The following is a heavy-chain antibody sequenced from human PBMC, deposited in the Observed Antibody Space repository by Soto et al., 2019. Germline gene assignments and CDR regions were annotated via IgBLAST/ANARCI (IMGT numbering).Heavy chain of an antibody. CDR2: IKQDGSEK. D-gene: IGHD3-16*02. CDR3: ARDWRSSDYDYIWGSYRRDWYFDL. V-gene: IGHV3-7*01. J-gene: IGHJ2*01. CDR1: GFTFSSYW. Sequence: GGSLRLSCAASGFTFSSYWMSWVRQAPGKGLEWVANIKQDGSEKYYVDSVKGRFTISRDNAKTSLYLQMNSLRAEDTAVYYCARDWRSSDYDYIWGSYRRDWYFDLWGRGTLVTVSS.